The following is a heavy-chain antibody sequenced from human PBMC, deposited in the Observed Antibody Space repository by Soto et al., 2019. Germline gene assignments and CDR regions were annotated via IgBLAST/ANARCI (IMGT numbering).Heavy chain of an antibody. CDR2: ISGSGGST. D-gene: IGHD3-9*01. Sequence: GGSLRLSCAASGFTFSSYAMSWVRQAPGKGLEWVSAISGSGGSTYYADSVKGRFTISRDNSKNTLYLQMNSLRAEDTAVYYCAKAERYFDWLLSHYFDYWGQGTLVTVSS. J-gene: IGHJ4*02. V-gene: IGHV3-23*01. CDR3: AKAERYFDWLLSHYFDY. CDR1: GFTFSSYA.